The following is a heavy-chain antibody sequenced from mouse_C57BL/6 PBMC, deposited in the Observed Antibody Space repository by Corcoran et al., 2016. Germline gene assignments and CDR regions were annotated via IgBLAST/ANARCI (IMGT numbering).Heavy chain of an antibody. CDR3: ARWLGEGFDY. CDR1: GYTFTTYG. Sequence: QIQLVQSGPALKKHGETVKISCKASGYTFTTYGMSWVKQAPGKGLKWMGWINTYSGVPTYADDIKGRFAFSLETSASTAYLQINYLKNEDTATDFCARWLGEGFDYWGQGTTLTVSS. J-gene: IGHJ2*01. V-gene: IGHV9-3*01. CDR2: INTYSGVP. D-gene: IGHD2-2*01.